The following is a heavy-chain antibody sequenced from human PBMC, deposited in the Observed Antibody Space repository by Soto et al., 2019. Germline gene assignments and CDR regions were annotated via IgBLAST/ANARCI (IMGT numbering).Heavy chain of an antibody. Sequence: GVSLRLSCAASGGTFSDYAMSWVRKAQGKGLEWVSAISGSCGSTYYADSVKGRFTISRDNSKNTLYLQMNSLRAEDTAVYYCAKDTVRHHAPGFDVFDYWGQGTLVT. J-gene: IGHJ4*02. CDR3: AKDTVRHHAPGFDVFDY. CDR2: ISGSCGST. D-gene: IGHD3-10*02. V-gene: IGHV3-23*01. CDR1: GGTFSDYA.